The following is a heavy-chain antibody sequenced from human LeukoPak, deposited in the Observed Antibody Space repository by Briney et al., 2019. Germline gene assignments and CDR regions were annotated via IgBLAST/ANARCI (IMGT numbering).Heavy chain of an antibody. J-gene: IGHJ4*02. CDR1: GYTFTSYG. V-gene: IGHV1-2*04. Sequence: GASVKVSCKASGYTFTSYGISWVRQAPGQGLEWMGWINPNSGGTNYAQKFQGWVTMTRDTSISTAYMELSRLRSDDTAVYYCARGDDPDYWGQGTLVTVSS. CDR3: ARGDDPDY. D-gene: IGHD2-21*01. CDR2: INPNSGGT.